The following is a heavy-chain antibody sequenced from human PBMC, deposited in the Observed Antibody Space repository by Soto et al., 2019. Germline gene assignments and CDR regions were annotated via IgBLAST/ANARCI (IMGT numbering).Heavy chain of an antibody. V-gene: IGHV3-53*01. J-gene: IGHJ6*02. CDR2: IYSGGDT. D-gene: IGHD3-10*01. CDR3: TRAGSDPGNFPISNYSAMGV. Sequence: PRGSLRLSCAASGFSVSSDYMSWVRQAPGKGLEWVSLIYSGGDTYYADSVKGRFTISRDISSNTIYLHMTSLRADDTAIYYCTRAGSDPGNFPISNYSAMGVWGRGTKVTVSS. CDR1: GFSVSSDY.